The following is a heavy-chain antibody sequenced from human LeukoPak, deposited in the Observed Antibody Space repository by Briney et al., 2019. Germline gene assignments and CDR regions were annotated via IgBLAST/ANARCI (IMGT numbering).Heavy chain of an antibody. CDR1: GFSFSPYW. CDR3: ARLFGGVTTFDY. CDR2: INPDGSGT. Sequence: PGGSLRLSCAASGFSFSPYWMSWVRQGPGKGQDWVASINPDGSGTSYVDSVKGRFTISRDNAQNSLYLQMNSLSAEDTAVYYCARLFGGVTTFDYWGQGTLVTVSS. D-gene: IGHD4-17*01. V-gene: IGHV3-7*01. J-gene: IGHJ4*02.